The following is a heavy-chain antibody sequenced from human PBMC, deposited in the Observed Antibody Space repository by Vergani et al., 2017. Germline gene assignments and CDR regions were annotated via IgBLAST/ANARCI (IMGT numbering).Heavy chain of an antibody. J-gene: IGHJ6*03. CDR2: IQFDGSNQ. CDR1: GFTLSNYD. D-gene: IGHD3-10*01. V-gene: IGHV3-30*02. CDR3: AKAGSVTSGSLQYNFYMDV. Sequence: QVQLVESGGGVVQRGGSLRLSCATSGFTLSNYDMPWIRQGPGKGLEFVAFIQFDGSNQYYADSVKGRFTISRDNSKNTLDLQMNSLRTQDTAVXYCAKAGSVTSGSLQYNFYMDVWGKGTTVTVS.